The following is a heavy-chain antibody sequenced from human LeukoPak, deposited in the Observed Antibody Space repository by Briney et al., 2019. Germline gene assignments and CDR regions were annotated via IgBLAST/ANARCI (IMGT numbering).Heavy chain of an antibody. V-gene: IGHV4-39*01. Sequence: SETLSLTCTVSSGSISSSSYYWGWIRQPPGKGLEWIGSIYYSGSTYYNPSLKSRVTISVDTSKNQFSLKLSSVTAADTAVYYCARPRALLDYYGTRGPSQSSMTFDPWGQGTLVTVSS. CDR2: IYYSGST. J-gene: IGHJ5*02. D-gene: IGHD3-10*01. CDR1: SGSISSSSYY. CDR3: ARPRALLDYYGTRGPSQSSMTFDP.